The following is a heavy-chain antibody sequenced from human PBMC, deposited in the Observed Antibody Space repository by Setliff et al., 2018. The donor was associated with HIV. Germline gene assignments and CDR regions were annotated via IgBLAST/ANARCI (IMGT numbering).Heavy chain of an antibody. CDR1: GGSISSYY. Sequence: KPSETLSLTCTVSGGSISSYYWSWIRQPPGKGLEWIGYINHNELTYYNPSLKSRIIMSVDTSKKQLSLKLSSVTAVDTAVYFCARISNGFEPNAFDTWGRGTMVTVSS. CDR3: ARISNGFEPNAFDT. V-gene: IGHV4-59*12. CDR2: INHNELT. D-gene: IGHD3-22*01. J-gene: IGHJ3*02.